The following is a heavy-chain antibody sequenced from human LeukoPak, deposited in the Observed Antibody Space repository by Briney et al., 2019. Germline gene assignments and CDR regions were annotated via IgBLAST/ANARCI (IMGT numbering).Heavy chain of an antibody. Sequence: ASVNVSCKASGYTFTSYAINWVRQAPGQGLEYMGWIRTSTGSPTYAQGFTGRFVFSLDTSVNTAYLQIGSLKAEDTAVYYCARDLDSAAFDIWGQGTMVTVSS. D-gene: IGHD2-15*01. CDR3: ARDLDSAAFDI. CDR1: GYTFTSYA. V-gene: IGHV7-4-1*01. CDR2: IRTSTGSP. J-gene: IGHJ3*02.